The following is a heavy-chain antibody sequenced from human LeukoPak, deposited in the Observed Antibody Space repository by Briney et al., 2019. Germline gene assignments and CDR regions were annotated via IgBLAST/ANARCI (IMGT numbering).Heavy chain of an antibody. CDR2: IYYSGST. V-gene: IGHV4-59*01. J-gene: IGHJ3*01. Sequence: SETLSLTCTVSGGSISSCYWSWIRQPPGKGLEWIGYIYYSGSTNYNPSLKSRVTISVDTSKNQFSLKLSSVTAADTAVYYCARDSSYDSSGYYYPDAFDVWGQGTMVTISS. CDR3: ARDSSYDSSGYYYPDAFDV. D-gene: IGHD3-22*01. CDR1: GGSISSCY.